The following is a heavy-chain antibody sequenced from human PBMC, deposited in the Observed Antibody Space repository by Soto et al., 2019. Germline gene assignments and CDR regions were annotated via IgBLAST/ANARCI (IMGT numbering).Heavy chain of an antibody. CDR1: GYTFIRSA. Sequence: QVQLVQSGAEKTKPGASVKVSCKASGYTFIRSAMHWVRQAPGQRLEWMGWINVANGNTKYSQKFQGRVTITRDTSXXXAXMXLXXXXXXXXXXXXXARGNXWSGYPYYFDYWGHGTLVTVSS. CDR2: INVANGNT. J-gene: IGHJ4*01. V-gene: IGHV1-3*05. CDR3: ARGNXWSGYPYYFDY. D-gene: IGHD3-3*01.